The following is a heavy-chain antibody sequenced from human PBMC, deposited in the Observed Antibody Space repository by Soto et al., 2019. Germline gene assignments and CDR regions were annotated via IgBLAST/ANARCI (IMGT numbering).Heavy chain of an antibody. Sequence: EVQLVESGGGLVQPGGSLRLSCAASGFTFSTHWMTWVRQPPGKGLEWVANINQDGSERYSVDSVRGRFTISRDNAKNSLYLQMNSLRAEDTAVYYCVCGGNFFVYWGQGTLVTVSP. CDR2: INQDGSER. CDR1: GFTFSTHW. V-gene: IGHV3-7*01. D-gene: IGHD3-16*01. CDR3: VCGGNFFVY. J-gene: IGHJ4*02.